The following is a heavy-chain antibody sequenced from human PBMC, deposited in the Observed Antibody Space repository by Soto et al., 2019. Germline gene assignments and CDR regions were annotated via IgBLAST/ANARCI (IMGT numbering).Heavy chain of an antibody. Sequence: ASVKVSCKASGYTFTSYDINWVRQATGQGLEWMGWMNPNSGNTGYAQKFQGRVTMTRDTAIRTAYMEVSSLRSDDTAVYYCARGRASGSYYLLDYWGQGTLVTVSS. CDR2: MNPNSGNT. CDR1: GYTFTSYD. J-gene: IGHJ4*02. D-gene: IGHD3-10*01. V-gene: IGHV1-8*01. CDR3: ARGRASGSYYLLDY.